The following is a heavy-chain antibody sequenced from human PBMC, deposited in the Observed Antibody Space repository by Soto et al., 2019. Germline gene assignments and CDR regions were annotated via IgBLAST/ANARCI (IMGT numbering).Heavy chain of an antibody. CDR3: ARDSSAMIVVVTFDY. D-gene: IGHD3-22*01. V-gene: IGHV3-30-3*01. Sequence: PGGSLRLSCAASGFTFSSYAMHWVRQAPGKGLEWVAVISYDGSNKYYADSVKGRFTISRDNSKNTLYLQMNSLRAEDTAVYYCARDSSAMIVVVTFDYWGQGTLVTVSS. CDR1: GFTFSSYA. J-gene: IGHJ4*02. CDR2: ISYDGSNK.